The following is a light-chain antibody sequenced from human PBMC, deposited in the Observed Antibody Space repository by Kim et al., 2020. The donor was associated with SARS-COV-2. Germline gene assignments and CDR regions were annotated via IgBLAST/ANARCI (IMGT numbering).Light chain of an antibody. J-gene: IGLJ2*01. Sequence: VPVAQGQTARITCGGNNIGSKNVHWYQQKPGQAPVLVIYRDSNRPAGIPERFSGSNSGNTATLTISRAQAGDEADYYCQVWDSSVVFGGGTKLTVL. CDR1: NIGSKN. CDR2: RDS. V-gene: IGLV3-9*01. CDR3: QVWDSSVV.